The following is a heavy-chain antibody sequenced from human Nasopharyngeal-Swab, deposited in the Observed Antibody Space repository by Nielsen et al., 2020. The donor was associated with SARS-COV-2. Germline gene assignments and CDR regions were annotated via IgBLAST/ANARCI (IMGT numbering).Heavy chain of an antibody. CDR1: GCTFTDYY. CDR3: ARGQKGSGSYWSRSYFYMDV. CDR2: ITNGGIMT. D-gene: IGHD3-10*01. Sequence: GGSLRLSCAASGCTFTDYYMTWVRQAPGKGLEWVSYITNGGIMTYYADSVKGRFTMSRDNAKTSLYLQMNSLRAEDTAMYYCARGQKGSGSYWSRSYFYMDVWGKGTTVTVSS. J-gene: IGHJ6*03. V-gene: IGHV3-11*04.